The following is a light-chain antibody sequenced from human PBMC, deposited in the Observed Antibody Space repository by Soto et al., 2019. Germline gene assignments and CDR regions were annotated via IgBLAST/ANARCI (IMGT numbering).Light chain of an antibody. Sequence: EIVMTQSPATLSLSPGERATLSCRASLSVSSDLAWYRQKPGQAPRLHIYRAFTRATGIPARFSGSGFGTDFTLTISSLQSEDFAVYYCQQYNNWPLTFGGGTKVEIK. CDR3: QQYNNWPLT. V-gene: IGKV3-15*01. CDR2: RAF. J-gene: IGKJ4*01. CDR1: LSVSSD.